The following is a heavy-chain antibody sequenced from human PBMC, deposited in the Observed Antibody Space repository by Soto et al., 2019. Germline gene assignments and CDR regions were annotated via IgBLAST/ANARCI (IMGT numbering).Heavy chain of an antibody. CDR2: IYSGGST. CDR1: GFTVSSNY. CDR3: ARDPPATRHGMDV. Sequence: EVQLVETGGGLIQPGGSLRLSCAASGFTVSSNYMSWVRQAPGKGLEWVSVIYSGGSTYYADSVRGRFTISRDNSKNTLYLQMKSLRAEDNAVYYCARDPPATRHGMDVWGQGTTVTVSS. J-gene: IGHJ6*02. V-gene: IGHV3-53*02.